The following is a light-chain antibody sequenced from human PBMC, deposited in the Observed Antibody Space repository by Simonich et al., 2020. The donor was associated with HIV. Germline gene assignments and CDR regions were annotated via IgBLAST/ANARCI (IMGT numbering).Light chain of an antibody. J-gene: IGLJ2*01. CDR2: DVR. CDR1: SSDVGGYSY. Sequence: QSALTQPASVSGSPGQSITISCTGTSSDVGGYSYVSWYQQHPGKAPKLMIYDVRKRPSGVSTRFSGSKSGYTASLTISGLQAEDEADYYCSSYTSSRSVIFGGGTKLTVL. CDR3: SSYTSSRSVI. V-gene: IGLV2-14*01.